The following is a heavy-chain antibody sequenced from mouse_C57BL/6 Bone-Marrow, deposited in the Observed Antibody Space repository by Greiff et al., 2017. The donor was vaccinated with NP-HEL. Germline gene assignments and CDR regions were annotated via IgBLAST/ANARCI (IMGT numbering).Heavy chain of an antibody. D-gene: IGHD4-1*01. Sequence: QVQLQQPGAELVRPGSSVKLSCKASGYTFTSYWMDWVKQRPGQGLEWIGNIYPSDSETHYNQKFKDKATLTVDKSSSTAYMQLSSLTSEDSAVYYCARLLGRGRNYWGQGTTLTVSS. J-gene: IGHJ2*01. CDR2: IYPSDSET. V-gene: IGHV1-61*01. CDR3: ARLLGRGRNY. CDR1: GYTFTSYW.